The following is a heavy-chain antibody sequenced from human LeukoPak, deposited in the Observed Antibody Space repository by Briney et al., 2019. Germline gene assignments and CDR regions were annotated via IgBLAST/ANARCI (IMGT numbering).Heavy chain of an antibody. CDR2: INHSGST. D-gene: IGHD2-15*01. CDR3: ARGAAYYYYYMDV. Sequence: SETLSLTCAVYGGSFSGYYWSWIRQPPGKGLEWIGEINHSGSTNYNPSLKSRVTISVDTSKNQFSLKLSSVTAADTAVHYCARGAAYYYYYMDVWGKGTTVTVSS. V-gene: IGHV4-34*01. CDR1: GGSFSGYY. J-gene: IGHJ6*03.